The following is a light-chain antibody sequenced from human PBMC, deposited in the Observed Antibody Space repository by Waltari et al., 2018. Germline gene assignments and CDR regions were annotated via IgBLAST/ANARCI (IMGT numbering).Light chain of an antibody. Sequence: QSVLTQPPPASGAPRPRVTIPCSALSSNIGTKDLDWYKQLPGTPPKLLIYGNNQPPSGFPDRFSGSKSGTSASLTISELRSEDEADYYCSTWDDSLSAWVFGGGTKVTAL. CDR2: GNN. J-gene: IGLJ3*02. CDR1: SSNIGTKD. V-gene: IGLV1-47*01. CDR3: STWDDSLSAWV.